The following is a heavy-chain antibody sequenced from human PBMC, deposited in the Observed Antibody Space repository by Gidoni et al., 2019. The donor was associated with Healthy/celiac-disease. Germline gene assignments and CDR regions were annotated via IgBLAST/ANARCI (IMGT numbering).Heavy chain of an antibody. CDR2: ISGSGGST. J-gene: IGHJ4*02. CDR1: GFTFSSYA. V-gene: IGHV3-23*01. D-gene: IGHD1-1*01. CDR3: ANYGWNDLPGGY. Sequence: EVQLLESGGGLVQPGGSLSLSCAASGFTFSSYAMSWVRQAPGKGLEWVSAISGSGGSTYYADSVKGRFTIPRDNSKNTLYLQMNSLRAEDTAVYYCANYGWNDLPGGYWGQGTLVTVSS.